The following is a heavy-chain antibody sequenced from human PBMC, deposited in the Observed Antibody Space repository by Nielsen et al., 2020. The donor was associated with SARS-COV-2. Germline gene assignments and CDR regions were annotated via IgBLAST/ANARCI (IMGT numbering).Heavy chain of an antibody. J-gene: IGHJ5*02. CDR3: ARDYLPGYYDSSGIYSHGGWFDP. V-gene: IGHV3-11*05. Sequence: WIRQPPGKGLEWVSYISSSSSYTNYADSVKGRFTVSRDNAKNSLYLQMNSLRAEDTAVYYCARDYLPGYYDSSGIYSHGGWFDPWGQGTLVTVSS. CDR2: ISSSSSYT. D-gene: IGHD3-22*01.